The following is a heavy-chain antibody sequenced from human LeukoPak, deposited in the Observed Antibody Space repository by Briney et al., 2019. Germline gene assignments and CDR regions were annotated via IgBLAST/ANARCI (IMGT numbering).Heavy chain of an antibody. Sequence: SQTLSLTCTVSAGSITSGGYYWSWIRQHPGKGLEWIGYIYYSGSTYYNPSLKRRFTIPVDTYKNQFSLKLSSVTAADTAVYYCARGDRAAEEEEGHYFDYWGQGTLVTVSS. CDR1: AGSITSGGYY. D-gene: IGHD6-13*01. J-gene: IGHJ4*02. V-gene: IGHV4-31*03. CDR3: ARGDRAAEEEEGHYFDY. CDR2: IYYSGST.